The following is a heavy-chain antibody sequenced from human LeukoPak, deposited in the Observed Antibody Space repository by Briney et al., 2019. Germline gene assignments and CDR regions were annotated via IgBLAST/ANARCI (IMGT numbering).Heavy chain of an antibody. Sequence: GGSLRLSCAASGFTFSSHWMSWVRQAPGKGLEWVANIKQDGSEKYYVDSVKGRFTISRDNAKNSLYLQMNSLRAEDTAVYYCAREGGDCSSTSCYWVYYYYYGMDVWGQGTTVTVSS. J-gene: IGHJ6*02. D-gene: IGHD2-2*01. CDR3: AREGGDCSSTSCYWVYYYYYGMDV. CDR1: GFTFSSHW. V-gene: IGHV3-7*01. CDR2: IKQDGSEK.